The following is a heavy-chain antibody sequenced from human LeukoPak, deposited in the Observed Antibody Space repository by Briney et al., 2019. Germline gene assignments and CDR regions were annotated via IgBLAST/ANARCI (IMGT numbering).Heavy chain of an antibody. Sequence: SVKVSCKASGGTFSSYAISWVRQAPGQGLEWMGGIIPIFGTANYAQKFQGRVTITADKSTSTAYMELSSLRSGDTAVYYCAKYYYDSSGHFDYWGQGTLVTVSS. D-gene: IGHD3-22*01. CDR1: GGTFSSYA. CDR2: IIPIFGTA. J-gene: IGHJ4*02. V-gene: IGHV1-69*06. CDR3: AKYYYDSSGHFDY.